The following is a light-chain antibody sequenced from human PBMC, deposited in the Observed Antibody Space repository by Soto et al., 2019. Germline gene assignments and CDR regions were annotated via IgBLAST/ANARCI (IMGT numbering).Light chain of an antibody. CDR2: EVS. CDR3: SSYAGSNNLGV. Sequence: QSALTQPPSASGSPGQSVTISCTGTINDVGAYNYVSWYQQLPGKAPKLMIYEVSKRPSGVPDRFSGSKSGNTASLTVSGLQAEDEADYYCSSYAGSNNLGVFGGGTQLTVL. J-gene: IGLJ3*02. V-gene: IGLV2-8*01. CDR1: INDVGAYNY.